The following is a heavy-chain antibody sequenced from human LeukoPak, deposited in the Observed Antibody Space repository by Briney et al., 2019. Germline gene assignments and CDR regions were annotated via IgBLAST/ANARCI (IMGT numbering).Heavy chain of an antibody. D-gene: IGHD6-19*01. V-gene: IGHV3-21*01. Sequence: PGGSLRLSCAASGFTFSSYSMNWVRQAPGKGLEWVSSISSSSSYIYYADSVKGRFTISRDNAKNSLYLQMNSLRAEDTAVYYCARDHGSGWDVPEYFQHWGQGTLVTVSS. CDR1: GFTFSSYS. CDR2: ISSSSSYI. CDR3: ARDHGSGWDVPEYFQH. J-gene: IGHJ1*01.